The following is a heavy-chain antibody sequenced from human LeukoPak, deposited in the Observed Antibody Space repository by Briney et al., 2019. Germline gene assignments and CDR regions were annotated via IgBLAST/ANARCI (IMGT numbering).Heavy chain of an antibody. Sequence: GGTLRLSCAASGFTFSSYGMSWVRQAPGKGLEWVSAISGGGGSTYYADSVKGRFTISRDNSKNTLYLQMNSLRAEDTAVYYCAKEDDSSGYYGDWGQGTLVTVSS. CDR2: ISGGGGST. V-gene: IGHV3-23*01. CDR3: AKEDDSSGYYGD. J-gene: IGHJ4*02. D-gene: IGHD3-22*01. CDR1: GFTFSSYG.